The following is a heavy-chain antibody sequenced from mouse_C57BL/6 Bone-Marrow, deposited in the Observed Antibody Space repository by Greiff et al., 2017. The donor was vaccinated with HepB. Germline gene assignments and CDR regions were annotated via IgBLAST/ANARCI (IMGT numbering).Heavy chain of an antibody. Sequence: VQLQQSGAELARPGASVKLSCKASGYTFTSYGISWVKQSTGQGLEWIGEIYPRSGNTYYNEKFKGKATMTTDKSSITSYMELRSLTSEDSAVEFGAIGAGTVVAYWGPGTLVTVSA. V-gene: IGHV1-81*01. CDR1: GYTFTSYG. CDR3: AIGAGTVVAY. J-gene: IGHJ3*01. CDR2: IYPRSGNT. D-gene: IGHD1-1*01.